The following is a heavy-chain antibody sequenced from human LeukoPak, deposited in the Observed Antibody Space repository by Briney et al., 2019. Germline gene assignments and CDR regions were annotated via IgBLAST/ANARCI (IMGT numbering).Heavy chain of an antibody. CDR1: GGSISSYY. CDR2: IYYSGST. D-gene: IGHD3-16*01. V-gene: IGHV4-59*08. CDR3: ARRGHGMDV. Sequence: SETLSLTCTVSGGSISSYYWSWIRQPPGKGLEWIGYIYYSGSTNYNPSLKSRVTITVDTSKNQFSLKLSSVTAADTAVYYCARRGHGMDVWGQGTTVTVSS. J-gene: IGHJ6*02.